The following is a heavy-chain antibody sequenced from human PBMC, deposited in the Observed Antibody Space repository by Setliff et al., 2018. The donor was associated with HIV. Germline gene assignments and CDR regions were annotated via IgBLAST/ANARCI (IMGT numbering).Heavy chain of an antibody. Sequence: SETLSLTCTVAGGSISSGSYYWNWIRQPAGKGLEWIGRIYTSGTTTYNPSLKSRVTISVDTSTNQCSLKLSSVTAADTAVYYCARTFVVFRVRGVSSVYMDVWGKGTTVTVSS. V-gene: IGHV4-61*02. CDR1: GGSISSGSYY. D-gene: IGHD3-10*01. CDR3: ARTFVVFRVRGVSSVYMDV. CDR2: IYTSGTT. J-gene: IGHJ6*03.